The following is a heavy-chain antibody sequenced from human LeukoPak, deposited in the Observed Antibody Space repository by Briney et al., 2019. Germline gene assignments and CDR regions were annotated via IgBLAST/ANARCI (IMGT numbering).Heavy chain of an antibody. J-gene: IGHJ4*02. V-gene: IGHV3-30-3*01. CDR1: GFTFSSYA. D-gene: IGHD3-22*01. Sequence: GGSLRLSCAASGFTFSSYAMHWVRQAPGKGLEWVAVISYDGSNKYYADSVKGRFTISRDNSKNTLYLQMNSLRAEDTAVYYCARSRTETYYYDSSGYWDYWGQGTLVTVSS. CDR2: ISYDGSNK. CDR3: ARSRTETYYYDSSGYWDY.